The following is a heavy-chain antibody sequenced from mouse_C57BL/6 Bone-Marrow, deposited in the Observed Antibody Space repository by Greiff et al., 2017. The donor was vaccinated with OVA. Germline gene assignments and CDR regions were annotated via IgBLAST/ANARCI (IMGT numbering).Heavy chain of an antibody. J-gene: IGHJ4*01. V-gene: IGHV1-64*01. CDR2: IHPNCGST. Sequence: VQLQQPGAELVKPGASVKLSCKASGYTFTSYWMHWVKQRPGQGLEWIGMIHPNCGSTNYNEKFKSKATLTVDKSSSTAYMQLSSLTSEDSAVYDCGGVLLRPPYAMDYWGQGTSVTVSS. D-gene: IGHD1-1*01. CDR3: GGVLLRPPYAMDY. CDR1: GYTFTSYW.